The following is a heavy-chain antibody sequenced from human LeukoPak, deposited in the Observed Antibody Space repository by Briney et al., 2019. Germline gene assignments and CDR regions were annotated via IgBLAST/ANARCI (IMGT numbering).Heavy chain of an antibody. D-gene: IGHD1-1*01. CDR3: ARGPAGYN. V-gene: IGHV3-53*01. J-gene: IGHJ4*02. Sequence: GGSLRLSCAASGFTVSSNHMSWVRQAPGKGLEWVSVIYSGGGTDYADSVKGRFTISRDNSKNTLYLQMNSLRAEDTAVYHCARGPAGYNWGQGTLVTVSS. CDR1: GFTVSSNH. CDR2: IYSGGGT.